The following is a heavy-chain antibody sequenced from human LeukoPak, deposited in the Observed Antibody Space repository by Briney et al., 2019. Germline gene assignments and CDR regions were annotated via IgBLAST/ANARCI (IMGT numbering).Heavy chain of an antibody. CDR1: GXSFPSYW. Sequence: GESLKISCKGSGXSFPSYWIGWVRQRPGKGLEWMGIIYPGDSDTRYSPSFEGQVTISADKSISTAYLQWRSLKASDTAMYYCARLYDSSGYPFDYWGQGTLVTVSS. V-gene: IGHV5-51*01. J-gene: IGHJ4*02. D-gene: IGHD3-22*01. CDR2: IYPGDSDT. CDR3: ARLYDSSGYPFDY.